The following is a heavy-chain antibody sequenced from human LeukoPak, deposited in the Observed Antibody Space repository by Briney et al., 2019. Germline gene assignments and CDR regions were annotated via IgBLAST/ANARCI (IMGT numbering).Heavy chain of an antibody. Sequence: GESLKISCKGSGYSFTSYWIGWVRQMPGKGLEWMGIIYPGDSDTRYSPSFQGQVTISADKSISTAYLQWSSLKASDTAMYYCARHLGVVAATPIVGATYYFDYWGQGTLVTVSS. CDR3: ARHLGVVAATPIVGATYYFDY. D-gene: IGHD2-15*01. CDR1: GYSFTSYW. CDR2: IYPGDSDT. V-gene: IGHV5-51*01. J-gene: IGHJ4*02.